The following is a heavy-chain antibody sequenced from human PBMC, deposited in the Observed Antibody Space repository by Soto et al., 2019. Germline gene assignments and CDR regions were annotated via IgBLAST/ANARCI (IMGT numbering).Heavy chain of an antibody. Sequence: SETLSLTCTVSGGSISSYYWSWIRQPPGKGLEWIGYIYYSGSTNYNPSLKSRVTISVDTSKNQFSLKLSSVTAADTAVYYCARGCSSTSCYWGRTWFDPWGQGTLVTVSS. CDR1: GGSISSYY. CDR3: ARGCSSTSCYWGRTWFDP. CDR2: IYYSGST. J-gene: IGHJ5*02. D-gene: IGHD2-2*01. V-gene: IGHV4-59*01.